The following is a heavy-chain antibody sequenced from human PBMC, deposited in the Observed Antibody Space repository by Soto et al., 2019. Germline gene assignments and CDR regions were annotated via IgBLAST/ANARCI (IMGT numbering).Heavy chain of an antibody. J-gene: IGHJ5*02. D-gene: IGHD6-13*01. CDR1: GGTFSSYA. Sequence: QVQLVQSGPEVKKPGSSVKVSCKASGGTFSSYAISWVRQAPGQGLEWMGGIIPIFGTANYAQKFQGRVTITADESTSAADMGLSSLRSEDTAVYYCVRAEAAAGKNWFDPWGQGTLVTVSS. V-gene: IGHV1-69*01. CDR3: VRAEAAAGKNWFDP. CDR2: IIPIFGTA.